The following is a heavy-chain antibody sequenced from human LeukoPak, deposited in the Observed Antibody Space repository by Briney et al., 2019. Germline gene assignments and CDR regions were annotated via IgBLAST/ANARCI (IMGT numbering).Heavy chain of an antibody. D-gene: IGHD3-10*01. J-gene: IGHJ4*02. CDR3: ANVLSRTMVRGVVFDY. V-gene: IGHV3-23*01. CDR1: GFTFSSYA. CDR2: ISGSGGST. Sequence: GGTLRLSCAASGFTFSSYAMSWVRQAPGKGLEWVSAISGSGGSTYYADSVKGRFTISRDNSKNTLYLQMNSLRAEDTAVYYCANVLSRTMVRGVVFDYWGQGTLVTVSS.